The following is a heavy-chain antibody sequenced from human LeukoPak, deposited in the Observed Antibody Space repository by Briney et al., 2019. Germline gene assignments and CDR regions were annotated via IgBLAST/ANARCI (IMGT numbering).Heavy chain of an antibody. J-gene: IGHJ6*02. Sequence: SETLSLTCTVSGGSISSSSYYWGWIRQPPGKGLEWIGSIYYSGSTYYNPSLKSRVTISVDTSKNQFSLKLSSVTAADTAVYYCARDRGRPIPGIAAAIKRNYYYYGMDVWGHGTTVTVSS. V-gene: IGHV4-39*07. CDR2: IYYSGST. CDR1: GGSISSSSYY. CDR3: ARDRGRPIPGIAAAIKRNYYYYGMDV. D-gene: IGHD6-13*01.